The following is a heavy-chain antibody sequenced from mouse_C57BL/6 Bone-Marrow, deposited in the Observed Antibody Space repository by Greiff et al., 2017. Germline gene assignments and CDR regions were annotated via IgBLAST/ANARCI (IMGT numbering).Heavy chain of an antibody. CDR2: INPNSGST. Sequence: QVQLQQPGAELVKPGASVKLSCKASGYTFTSYWMHWVKQRPGQGLEWIGMINPNSGSTNYNEKFKGKATLTVDKSSSTAYMQLSSLTSEDSAVYYCARRLRRGIYFDYWGQGTTLTVSS. V-gene: IGHV1-64*01. D-gene: IGHD2-4*01. CDR3: ARRLRRGIYFDY. CDR1: GYTFTSYW. J-gene: IGHJ2*01.